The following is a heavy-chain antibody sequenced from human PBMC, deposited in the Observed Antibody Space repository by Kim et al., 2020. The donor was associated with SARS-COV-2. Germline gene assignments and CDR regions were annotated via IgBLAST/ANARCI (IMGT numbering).Heavy chain of an antibody. V-gene: IGHV3-9*01. CDR3: AKDHKLRFLEWLSFGGYFDY. CDR1: GFTFGDYA. J-gene: IGHJ4*02. Sequence: GGSLRLSCTASGFTFGDYAMHWVRQAPGKGLEWVSGISWNSGSIGYADSVKGRFTISRDNAKNSLYLQMNSLRAEDTALYYFAKDHKLRFLEWLSFGGYFDYWGQGTLVTVSS. CDR2: ISWNSGSI. D-gene: IGHD3-3*01.